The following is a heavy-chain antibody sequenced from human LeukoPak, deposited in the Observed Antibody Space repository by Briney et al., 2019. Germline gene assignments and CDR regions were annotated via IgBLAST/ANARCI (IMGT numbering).Heavy chain of an antibody. CDR1: GFTFSSYA. CDR2: ISYDGSNK. D-gene: IGHD3-22*01. Sequence: GRSLRLSCAASGFTFSSYAMHWVRQAPGKGLEWVAVISYDGSNKYYADSVKGRFTISRDNSKNTLYLQMNSLRAEDTAVYYCAKRGYDSSGFLSYYMDVWGKGTTVTVSS. J-gene: IGHJ6*03. V-gene: IGHV3-30-3*02. CDR3: AKRGYDSSGFLSYYMDV.